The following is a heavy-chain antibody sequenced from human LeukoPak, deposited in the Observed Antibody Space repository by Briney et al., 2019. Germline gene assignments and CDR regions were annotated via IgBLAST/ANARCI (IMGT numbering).Heavy chain of an antibody. Sequence: SETLSLTCAVYGGSFSGYYWSWIRQPPGKGLEWIGEINHSGSTNYNPSLKSRVTISVDTSKNQFSLKLSSVTAADTAVYYCARNYPDCSGGGCSLLVYYFDYWGQGTLVTVSS. CDR2: INHSGST. V-gene: IGHV4-34*01. D-gene: IGHD2-15*01. J-gene: IGHJ4*02. CDR3: ARNYPDCSGGGCSLLVYYFDY. CDR1: GGSFSGYY.